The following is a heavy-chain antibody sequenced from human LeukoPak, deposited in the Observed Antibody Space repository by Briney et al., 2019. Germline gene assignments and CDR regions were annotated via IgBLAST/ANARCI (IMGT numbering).Heavy chain of an antibody. Sequence: GESLKISCKGSGYSFTSSWIGWVRQMPGKGLEWMGIIYPGDSDTRYSPSFQGQVTISADKSISTAHLQWSSLKASDTAMYYCARFSVGGTYYPNYWGQGTPVTVSS. CDR3: ARFSVGGTYYPNY. V-gene: IGHV5-51*01. CDR2: IYPGDSDT. D-gene: IGHD1-26*01. CDR1: GYSFTSSW. J-gene: IGHJ4*02.